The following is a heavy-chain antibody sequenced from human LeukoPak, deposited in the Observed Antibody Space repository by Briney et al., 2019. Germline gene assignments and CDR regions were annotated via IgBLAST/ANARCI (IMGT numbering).Heavy chain of an antibody. CDR1: GGSLSSGSYY. V-gene: IGHV4-61*02. CDR2: IYTSGST. Sequence: SQTLSLTCTVSGGSLSSGSYYWSWIRQPAGKGLEWIGRIYTSGSTNYNPSLKSRVTISVDTSKNQFSLKLSSVTAADTAVYYCARNYYDFWSGQNWFDPWGQGTLVTVSS. J-gene: IGHJ5*02. D-gene: IGHD3-3*01. CDR3: ARNYYDFWSGQNWFDP.